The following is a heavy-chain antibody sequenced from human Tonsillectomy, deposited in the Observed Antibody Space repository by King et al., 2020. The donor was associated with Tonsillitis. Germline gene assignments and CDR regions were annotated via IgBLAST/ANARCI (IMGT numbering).Heavy chain of an antibody. CDR3: AHRATTPRSSGRKGGDA. CDR1: GFSLSTSGVG. J-gene: IGHJ5*02. Sequence: ITLKESGPTLVKPTQTLTLTCTFSGFSLSTSGVGVGWIRQPPGKALEWLALIYWDDDKRYSPSLKSRLTLTKDTSQNQVVLTVTNMDSVDTATYYCAHRATTPRSSGRKGGDAGGQGTRVTGSA. V-gene: IGHV2-5*02. D-gene: IGHD6-25*01. CDR2: IYWDDDK.